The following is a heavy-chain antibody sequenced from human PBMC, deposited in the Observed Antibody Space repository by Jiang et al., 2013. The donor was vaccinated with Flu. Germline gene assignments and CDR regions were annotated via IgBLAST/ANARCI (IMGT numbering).Heavy chain of an antibody. D-gene: IGHD3-16*01. CDR1: GDSVSSNSAA. CDR2: TYYRSKWYN. Sequence: QTLSLTCAISGDSVSSNSAAWNWIRQSPSRGLEWLGRTYYRSKWYNDYAVSVKSRITINPDTSKNQSSLQLNSVTPEDTAVYYCARSKGVFLRRLTGGMDVWGQGTTVTVSS. CDR3: ARSKGVFLRRLTGGMDV. J-gene: IGHJ6*02. V-gene: IGHV6-1*01.